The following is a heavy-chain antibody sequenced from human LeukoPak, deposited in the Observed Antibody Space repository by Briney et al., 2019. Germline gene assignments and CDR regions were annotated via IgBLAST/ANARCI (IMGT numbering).Heavy chain of an antibody. V-gene: IGHV4-39*02. CDR2: IYSSGST. D-gene: IGHD5-24*01. Sequence: SETLSLTCTVSGASASGSPYYWGWIRQPPGKGLEWIGSIYSSGSTYYNASLQSRVTISIETSKNQISLRLNSVTAADTAVYYCARGGRRWLQLSRLLDYWGQGTLVTVSS. CDR3: ARGGRRWLQLSRLLDY. CDR1: GASASGSPYY. J-gene: IGHJ4*02.